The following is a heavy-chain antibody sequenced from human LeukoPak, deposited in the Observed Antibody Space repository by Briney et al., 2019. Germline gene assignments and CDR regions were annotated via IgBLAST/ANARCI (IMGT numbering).Heavy chain of an antibody. V-gene: IGHV4-59*01. Sequence: SETLSLTCTVSGGSISSYYWSWLRQPPGKGLAWIGYIYYGGRTYYNPSLKSRVTISVDTSKNQFSLKLSSVTAADTAVYYCARGVHGYSSSFDYWGQGTLVTVSS. D-gene: IGHD6-13*01. CDR3: ARGVHGYSSSFDY. CDR1: GGSISSYY. J-gene: IGHJ4*02. CDR2: IYYGGRT.